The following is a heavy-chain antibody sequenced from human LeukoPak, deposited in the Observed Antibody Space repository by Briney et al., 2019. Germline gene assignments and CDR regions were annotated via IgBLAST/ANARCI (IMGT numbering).Heavy chain of an antibody. D-gene: IGHD3-16*01. CDR3: ARGNPLLMITFGGLFDY. CDR1: GFIFSDHY. J-gene: IGHJ4*02. Sequence: GGSLRLSCGASGFIFSDHYMSWIRQAPGKGLEWISYISDGGRTIHYADSVKGRFTISRDSAKNSLYLQMNSLRPDDTAVYYCARGNPLLMITFGGLFDYWGQGTLVTVSS. V-gene: IGHV3-11*01. CDR2: ISDGGRTI.